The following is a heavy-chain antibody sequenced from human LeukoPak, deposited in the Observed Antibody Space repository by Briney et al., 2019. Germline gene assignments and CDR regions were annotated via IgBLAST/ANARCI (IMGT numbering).Heavy chain of an antibody. CDR1: GFTFRSYD. D-gene: IGHD3-9*01. CDR2: IGTAGDT. J-gene: IGHJ6*02. CDR3: ARGSSYDILSRYYGLDV. Sequence: PGGSLRLSCVASGFTFRSYDMFWVRQPTGKGLEWVSTIGTAGDTNYADSVKGGFTISRENAKNSLYLQMNSLRAGDTAVYYCARGSSYDILSRYYGLDVWGQGTTVTVSS. V-gene: IGHV3-13*04.